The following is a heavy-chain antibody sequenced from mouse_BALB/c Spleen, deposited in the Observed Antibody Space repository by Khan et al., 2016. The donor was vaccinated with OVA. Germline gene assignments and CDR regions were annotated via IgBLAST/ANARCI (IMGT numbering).Heavy chain of an antibody. CDR2: ISYSGST. D-gene: IGHD1-2*01. Sequence: EVELVESGPGLVKPSQSLSLTCTVTGYSITSGYGWNWLRQFPGNKLEWMGYISYSGSTNYNPSLKSRISITRDTSKNQFFLQFNSVTTEDTATYYCARTARIKYWGQGTTLTVSS. V-gene: IGHV3-2*02. CDR1: GYSITSGYG. J-gene: IGHJ2*01. CDR3: ARTARIKY.